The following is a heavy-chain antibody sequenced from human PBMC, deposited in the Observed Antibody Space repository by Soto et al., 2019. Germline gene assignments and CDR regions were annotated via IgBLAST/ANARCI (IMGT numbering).Heavy chain of an antibody. J-gene: IGHJ6*02. Sequence: SETLSLTCAVYGGSFSGYYWRWIRQPPGKGLEWIGEINHSGSTNYNPSLKSRVTISVDTSKNQFSLKLSSVTAADTAVYYCARGRIFYGDYSHYYYYYGMDVWGQGTTVTVSS. CDR1: GGSFSGYY. CDR3: ARGRIFYGDYSHYYYYYGMDV. CDR2: INHSGST. D-gene: IGHD4-17*01. V-gene: IGHV4-34*01.